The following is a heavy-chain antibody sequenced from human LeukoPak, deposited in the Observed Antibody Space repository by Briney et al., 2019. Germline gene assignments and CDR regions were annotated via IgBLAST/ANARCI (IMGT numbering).Heavy chain of an antibody. CDR2: IRGSGGST. V-gene: IGHV3-23*01. J-gene: IGHJ4*02. D-gene: IGHD2-2*01. CDR1: GFTFSSYG. CDR3: ARGYCSSTSCYEGGMDYFDY. Sequence: GGSLRLSCVASGFTFSSYGLSWVRQAPGKGLEWVSAIRGSGGSTYYADSVKGRFTISRDNAKNSLYLQMNSLRAEDTAVYYCARGYCSSTSCYEGGMDYFDYWGQGTLVTVSS.